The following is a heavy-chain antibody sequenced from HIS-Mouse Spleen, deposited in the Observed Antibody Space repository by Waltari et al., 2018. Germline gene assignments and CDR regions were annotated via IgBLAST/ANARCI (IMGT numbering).Heavy chain of an antibody. CDR2: MNPNSGNT. J-gene: IGHJ2*01. CDR3: ARYPYNWAWYFDL. CDR1: GYTFTRTD. Sequence: QVQLVQSGAEVKKPGASVKVSCKASGYTFTRTDINALRQATGQGLEWMGWMNPNSGNTGYAQKFQGRVTMTRNTSISTAYMELSSLRSEDTAVYYCARYPYNWAWYFDLWGRGTLVTVSS. V-gene: IGHV1-8*01. D-gene: IGHD1-1*01.